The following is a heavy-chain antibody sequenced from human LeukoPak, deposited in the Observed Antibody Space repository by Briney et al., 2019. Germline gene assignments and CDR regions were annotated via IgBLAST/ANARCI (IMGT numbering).Heavy chain of an antibody. V-gene: IGHV1-69*05. Sequence: SVKVSCKASGGTFSSYAISWVRQAPGQGLLWMGGIIPIFGTANYAQKFQGRVTITTDESTSTAYMELSSLRSEDTAVYYCARDRGVEMATITWSYFDYWGQGTLVTVSS. J-gene: IGHJ4*02. CDR1: GGTFSSYA. CDR3: ARDRGVEMATITWSYFDY. D-gene: IGHD5-24*01. CDR2: IIPIFGTA.